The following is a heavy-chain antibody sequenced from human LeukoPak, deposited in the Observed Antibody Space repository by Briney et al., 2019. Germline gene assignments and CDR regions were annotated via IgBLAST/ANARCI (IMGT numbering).Heavy chain of an antibody. CDR1: GYSISSGYY. D-gene: IGHD6-13*01. Sequence: SETLSLTCAVSGYSISSGYYWGWIRQPPGKGLEWIGTIYHSGSTHYNPSLKSRVTLSVDTSKNQFSLKLRPVTAADTAVYYCARRGYSSSWATFDYWGQGTLVTVSS. J-gene: IGHJ4*02. V-gene: IGHV4-38-2*01. CDR2: IYHSGST. CDR3: ARRGYSSSWATFDY.